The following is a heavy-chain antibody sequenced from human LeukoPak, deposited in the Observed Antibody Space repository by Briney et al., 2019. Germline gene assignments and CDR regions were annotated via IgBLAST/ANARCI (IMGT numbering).Heavy chain of an antibody. D-gene: IGHD6-19*01. CDR1: GDSMSRYY. CDR2: ISNTGGT. J-gene: IGHJ4*02. Sequence: RPSETLSLTCTVSGDSMSRYYWNWIRQPPVKVLEWIGYISNTGGTNYNPSLKSRVAMSLDMSQNQFSLRLRYLTAADTAVYYCASAQWLLSPFDYWGQGTLVTVSS. V-gene: IGHV4-59*08. CDR3: ASAQWLLSPFDY.